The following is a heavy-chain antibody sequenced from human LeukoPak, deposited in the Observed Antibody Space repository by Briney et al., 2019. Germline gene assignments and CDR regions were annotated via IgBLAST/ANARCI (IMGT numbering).Heavy chain of an antibody. V-gene: IGHV3-23*01. Sequence: PGGSLRLFCAASGFTFSSYAMSWVRQAPGKGLEWVSAISGSGGSTYYADSVKGRFTISRDNSKNTLYLQMNSLRAEDTAVYYCAKDRDFWSGYYTGGDYWGQGTLVTVSS. J-gene: IGHJ4*02. CDR2: ISGSGGST. D-gene: IGHD3-3*01. CDR3: AKDRDFWSGYYTGGDY. CDR1: GFTFSSYA.